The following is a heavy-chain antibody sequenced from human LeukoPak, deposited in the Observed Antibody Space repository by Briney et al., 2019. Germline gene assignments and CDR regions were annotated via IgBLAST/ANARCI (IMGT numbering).Heavy chain of an antibody. V-gene: IGHV4-59*01. J-gene: IGHJ6*03. Sequence: PSETLSLTCTVSGGSISSYYWSWIRQPPGKGLEWIGYTYYSGSTNCNPSLKSRVTISVDTSKNQFSLRLTSVTAADTAVYYCARGGSYYDFWSGYYDYYYYMDVWGKGTTVTVSS. CDR1: GGSISSYY. CDR2: TYYSGST. CDR3: ARGGSYYDFWSGYYDYYYYMDV. D-gene: IGHD3-3*01.